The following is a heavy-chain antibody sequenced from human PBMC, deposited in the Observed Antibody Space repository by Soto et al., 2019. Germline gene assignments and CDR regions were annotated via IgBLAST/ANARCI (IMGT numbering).Heavy chain of an antibody. J-gene: IGHJ5*02. CDR1: GFTFSSYW. CDR2: IKQDGSER. Sequence: EVQLVETGGGLVQPGGSLNLSCAASGFTFSSYWMSWVREAPGKGLELVAHIKQDGSERYYVDSVKGRFTISRDNAKNALYLQMNSLRAEDTAVYNCVSGGGNGAWGQGTLVTVSS. CDR3: VSGGGNGA. V-gene: IGHV3-7*01. D-gene: IGHD2-8*01.